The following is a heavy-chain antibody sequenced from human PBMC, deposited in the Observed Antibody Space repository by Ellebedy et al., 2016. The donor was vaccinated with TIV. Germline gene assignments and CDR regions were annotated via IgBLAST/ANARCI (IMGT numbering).Heavy chain of an antibody. D-gene: IGHD4-17*01. J-gene: IGHJ5*02. CDR2: IYYGGST. CDR3: ARRNDYGDYINWFDP. CDR1: GGSISSGGYY. V-gene: IGHV4-39*01. Sequence: MPSETLSLTCTVSGGSISSGGYYWGWIRQPPGKGLEWIGSIYYGGSTYYNPSLKSRVTISVDTSKNQFSLKLSSVTAADTAVYYCARRNDYGDYINWFDPWGQGTLVTVSS.